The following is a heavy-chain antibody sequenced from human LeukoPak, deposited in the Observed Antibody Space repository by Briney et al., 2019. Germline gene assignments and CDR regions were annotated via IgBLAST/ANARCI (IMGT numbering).Heavy chain of an antibody. J-gene: IGHJ1*01. CDR1: GFTFSNYW. Sequence: GGSLRLSCEGSGFTFSNYWMSWVRQAPGKGLEWVANIKTDGSEKYYVDSVKGRFAISRDNAKNSLYLQMNSLRAEDTAVYYCATYSSLNAREFQYWGQGTLVTVSS. CDR3: ATYSSLNAREFQY. V-gene: IGHV3-7*01. CDR2: IKTDGSEK. D-gene: IGHD3-22*01.